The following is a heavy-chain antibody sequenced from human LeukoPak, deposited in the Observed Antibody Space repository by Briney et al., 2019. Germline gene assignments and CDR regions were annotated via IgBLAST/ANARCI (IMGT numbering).Heavy chain of an antibody. D-gene: IGHD3-22*01. J-gene: IGHJ4*02. V-gene: IGHV4-59*01. CDR2: IYYSGST. Sequence: PGGSLRLSCAASGFTFSSYWMSWIRQPPGKGLEWIGYIYYSGSTNYNPSLKSRVTISVDTSKNQFSLKLSSVTAADTAVYYCARHAQDYYDSSGYPFDYWGQGTLVTVPS. CDR3: ARHAQDYYDSSGYPFDY. CDR1: GFTFSSYW.